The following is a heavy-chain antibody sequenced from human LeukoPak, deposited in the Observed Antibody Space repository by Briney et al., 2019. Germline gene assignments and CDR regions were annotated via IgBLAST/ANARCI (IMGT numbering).Heavy chain of an antibody. J-gene: IGHJ4*02. V-gene: IGHV4-61*01. CDR1: GGSVSSGSYY. D-gene: IGHD2-15*01. CDR2: IYYSGST. Sequence: PSETLSLTCTVSGGSVSSGSYYWSWIRQPPGTGLEWIGYIYYSGSTNYNPSLKSRVTISVDTSKNQFSLKLSSVTAADTAVYYCARVGWELLDYWGQGTLVTVSS. CDR3: ARVGWELLDY.